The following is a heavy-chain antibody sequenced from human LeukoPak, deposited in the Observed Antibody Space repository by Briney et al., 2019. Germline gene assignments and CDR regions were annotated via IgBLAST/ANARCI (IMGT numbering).Heavy chain of an antibody. CDR1: GFTVSPYG. CDR2: ISSDGSNK. D-gene: IGHD3-22*01. V-gene: IGHV3-30*18. J-gene: IGHJ4*02. Sequence: GRSLRLSCAASGFTVSPYGMHWVRQAPGKGLEWVAVISSDGSNKYYADSVRGRFTISRDNSKNTLYLQMNSLGAEDTAVYYCAKGKYYDSSGYYLGLFDYWGQGTLVTVSS. CDR3: AKGKYYDSSGYYLGLFDY.